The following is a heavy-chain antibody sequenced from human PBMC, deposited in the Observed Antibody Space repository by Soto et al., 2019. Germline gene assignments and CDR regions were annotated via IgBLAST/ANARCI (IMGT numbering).Heavy chain of an antibody. D-gene: IGHD3-22*01. CDR3: ARLSGYYFDY. CDR1: GGSISSYY. CDR2: IYYSGST. Sequence: SETLSLTCTVSGGSISSYYLSWIRQPPGKGLEWIGYIYYSGSTNYNPSLKSRVTIPVDTSKNQFSLKLSSVTAADTAVYYCARLSGYYFDYWGQGTQVTVSS. V-gene: IGHV4-59*08. J-gene: IGHJ4*02.